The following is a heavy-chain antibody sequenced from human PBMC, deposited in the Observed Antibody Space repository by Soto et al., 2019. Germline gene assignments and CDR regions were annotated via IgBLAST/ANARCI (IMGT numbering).Heavy chain of an antibody. Sequence: ASVKVSCKASGYTFTSYDINWVRQATGQGLEWMGWMNPNSGNTGYAQKFQGGVTMTRNTSISTAYMELSSLRSEDTAVYYCAREVGGSSWPRGNWFDPWGQGTLVTVSS. CDR2: MNPNSGNT. CDR1: GYTFTSYD. D-gene: IGHD6-13*01. V-gene: IGHV1-8*01. CDR3: AREVGGSSWPRGNWFDP. J-gene: IGHJ5*02.